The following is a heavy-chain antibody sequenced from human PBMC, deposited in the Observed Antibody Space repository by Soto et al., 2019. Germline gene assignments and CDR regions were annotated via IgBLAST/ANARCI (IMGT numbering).Heavy chain of an antibody. CDR2: MNPNSGNT. J-gene: IGHJ6*02. Sequence: GASVKVSCKASGYTFTSYDINWVRQATGQGLEWMGWMNPNSGNTGYAQKFQGRVTMTRNTSISTAYMELSSLRSEDTAVYYCASGHNNWIYQYGMDVWGQGTTVTVSS. CDR3: ASGHNNWIYQYGMDV. CDR1: GYTFTSYD. D-gene: IGHD1-20*01. V-gene: IGHV1-8*01.